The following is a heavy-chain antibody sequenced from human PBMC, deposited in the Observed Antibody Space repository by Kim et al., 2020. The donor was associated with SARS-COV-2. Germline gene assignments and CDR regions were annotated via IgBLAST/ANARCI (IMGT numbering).Heavy chain of an antibody. J-gene: IGHJ6*02. V-gene: IGHV4-59*01. D-gene: IGHD5-12*01. CDR1: GGSISSYY. CDR2: IYYSGST. Sequence: SETLSLTCTVSGGSISSYYWSWIRQPPGKGLEWIGYIYYSGSTNYNPSLKSRVTISVDTSKNQFSLKLSSVTAADTAVYYCARIGIDRNSGYDERGHPNYYYYGMDVWGQGTTVTVSS. CDR3: ARIGIDRNSGYDERGHPNYYYYGMDV.